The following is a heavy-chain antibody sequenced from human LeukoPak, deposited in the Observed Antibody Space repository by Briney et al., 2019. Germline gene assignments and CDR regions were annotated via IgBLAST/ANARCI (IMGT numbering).Heavy chain of an antibody. CDR3: AKSAVRPPTLIDY. CDR1: GFTFRSYG. CDR2: IWYVGINK. Sequence: PGRSLRLSCAASGFTFRSYGMHWVRQAPGKGLEWVAVIWYVGINKYYADSVKGRFTISRDNSKNTLYLQMNSLRAEDTAVYYCAKSAVRPPTLIDYWGQGTLVTVSS. V-gene: IGHV3-33*06. D-gene: IGHD4-17*01. J-gene: IGHJ4*02.